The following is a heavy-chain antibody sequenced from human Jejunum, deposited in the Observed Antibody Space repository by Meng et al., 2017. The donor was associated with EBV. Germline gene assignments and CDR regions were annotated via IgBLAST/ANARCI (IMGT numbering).Heavy chain of an antibody. CDR1: GFSLTTSGVG. D-gene: IGHD5-12*01. J-gene: IGHJ4*02. V-gene: IGHV2-5*02. CDR3: AHSPMRTSSSGYPRGFDY. CDR2: IYWDDDK. Sequence: ITLKALGPTLVKPTQTLTLTCTFSGFSLTTSGVGVGWIRQPPGKAPEWLALIYWDDDKRYSPSLKSRLTITKDTSKNQVVLTMTNMDPVDTGTYFCAHSPMRTSSSGYPRGFDYWGQGTLVTVSS.